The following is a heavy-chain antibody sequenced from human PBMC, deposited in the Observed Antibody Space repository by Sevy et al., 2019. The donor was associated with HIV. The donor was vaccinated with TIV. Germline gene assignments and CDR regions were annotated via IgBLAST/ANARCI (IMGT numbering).Heavy chain of an antibody. CDR1: GDSIKSDGYY. Sequence: SETLSLTCTVSGDSIKSDGYYWSWIRQYPGKALEWIGYIYYRGPTYYNPSLMSRLTLSVDTSKNYFSLKLTSVTAADTAVYYCARELDYAAYGMDVWGLGTTVTVSS. J-gene: IGHJ6*02. CDR3: ARELDYAAYGMDV. D-gene: IGHD4-17*01. CDR2: IYYRGPT. V-gene: IGHV4-31*03.